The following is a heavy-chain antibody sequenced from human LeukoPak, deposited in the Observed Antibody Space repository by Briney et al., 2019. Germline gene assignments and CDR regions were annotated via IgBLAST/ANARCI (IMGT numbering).Heavy chain of an antibody. D-gene: IGHD6-13*01. V-gene: IGHV3-21*01. Sequence: GGSLRLSCAASGFTFSSYSMNWVRQAPGKGLEWVSSISSSSSYIYYADSVKGRFTISRDNAKNSLYLQMNSLRAEDTAVYYCATALGQQLFNAFDIWGQGTLVTVSS. J-gene: IGHJ4*02. CDR3: ATALGQQLFNAFDI. CDR2: ISSSSSYI. CDR1: GFTFSSYS.